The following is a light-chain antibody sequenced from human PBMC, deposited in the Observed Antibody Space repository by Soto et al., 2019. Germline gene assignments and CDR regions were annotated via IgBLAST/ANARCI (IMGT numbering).Light chain of an antibody. CDR3: MQGIYWPPYT. CDR1: LSLVFSDGITY. J-gene: IGKJ2*01. V-gene: IGKV2-30*01. CDR2: KVS. Sequence: AVLTQSPLSLPVTVGQPASISCRSSLSLVFSDGITYLSWFHQRPGQSPRRLIYKVSNRDSGGPDRFSGSGSVTDFKLKISRVEAEDVGIYYCMQGIYWPPYTFGQGTKLDLK.